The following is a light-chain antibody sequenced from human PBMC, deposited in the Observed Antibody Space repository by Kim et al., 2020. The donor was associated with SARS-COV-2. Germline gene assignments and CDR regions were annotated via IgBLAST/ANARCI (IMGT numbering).Light chain of an antibody. J-gene: IGKJ3*01. Sequence: DIVMTQSPDSLAVSLGERATINCKSSQSVFYSSNNKNYLAWHQQKPGQPPKLLIYWASTRESGVPDRFSGSGSGTDFTLTISSLQAEDVAVYYCQQYYSSPGFTFGPGTKVDIK. CDR2: WAS. CDR3: QQYYSSPGFT. V-gene: IGKV4-1*01. CDR1: QSVFYSSNNKNY.